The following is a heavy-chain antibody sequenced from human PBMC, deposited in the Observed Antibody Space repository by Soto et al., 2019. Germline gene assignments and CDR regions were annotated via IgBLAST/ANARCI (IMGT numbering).Heavy chain of an antibody. CDR1: GFTLSSYA. J-gene: IGHJ3*02. CDR2: ISGSGGST. Sequence: QPGGSLRLSCAASGFTLSSYAMSWVRQAPGKGLEWVSAISGSGGSTYYADSVKGRFTISRDNSKNTLYLQMNSLRAEDTAVYYCAKDWHYDSSGSGAFDIWGQGTMVTVSS. D-gene: IGHD3-22*01. V-gene: IGHV3-23*01. CDR3: AKDWHYDSSGSGAFDI.